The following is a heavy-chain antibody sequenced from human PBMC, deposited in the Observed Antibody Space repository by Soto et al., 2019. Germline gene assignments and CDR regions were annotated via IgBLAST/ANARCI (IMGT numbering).Heavy chain of an antibody. CDR1: GFNFSSYS. CDR3: ARDYYDSSGYYALFDY. J-gene: IGHJ4*02. V-gene: IGHV3-48*01. Sequence: GGSLRLSCAASGFNFSSYSMNWVRQAPGKGLEWVSYISSSSSTIYYADSVKGRFTISRDNAKNSLYLQMNSLRAEDTAVYYCARDYYDSSGYYALFDYWGQGTLVTVSS. CDR2: ISSSSSTI. D-gene: IGHD3-22*01.